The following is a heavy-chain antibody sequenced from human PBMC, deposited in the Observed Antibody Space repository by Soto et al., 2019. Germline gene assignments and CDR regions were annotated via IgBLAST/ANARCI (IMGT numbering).Heavy chain of an antibody. Sequence: SQALSLTCTVSGGSISRSYWSWIRQPPWKGLEWFGYIYDSGSTYYNSSLKSRVTMSVDTSKTQFSLDLGSVTAADMAVYYCARRARPMGCSGGSCYDPSFDYWGQGTLVTVSS. J-gene: IGHJ4*02. D-gene: IGHD2-15*01. CDR3: ARRARPMGCSGGSCYDPSFDY. V-gene: IGHV4-59*01. CDR1: GGSISRSY. CDR2: IYDSGST.